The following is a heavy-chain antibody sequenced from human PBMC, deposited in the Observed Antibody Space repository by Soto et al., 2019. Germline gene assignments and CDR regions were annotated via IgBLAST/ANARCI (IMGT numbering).Heavy chain of an antibody. CDR2: TYYRSKWYN. CDR1: GDSVSTNSAT. D-gene: IGHD5-12*01. Sequence: PSQTLSLTCDISGDSVSTNSATWNWIRQSPSRGLEWLGRTYYRSKWYNDYAVSVKSRITISPDTSNNQLSLQLNSVTPEDTAVYYCVRVPNPFRLKIGYEDVLDFWGQGTMVTVSS. CDR3: VRVPNPFRLKIGYEDVLDF. J-gene: IGHJ3*01. V-gene: IGHV6-1*01.